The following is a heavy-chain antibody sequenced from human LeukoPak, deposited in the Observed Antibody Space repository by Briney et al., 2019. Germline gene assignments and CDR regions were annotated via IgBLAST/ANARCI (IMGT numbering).Heavy chain of an antibody. CDR3: TRDLTGGLYFDY. CDR2: IYYSGIT. D-gene: IGHD2-8*02. CDR1: GGSISSYY. V-gene: IGHV4-59*01. Sequence: SETLSLTCTVSGGSISSYYWSWIRQPPGKGLEWVGSIYYSGITNYNPSLKSRVSISVDTSKSQFSLRLSSVTAADTAIYYCTRDLTGGLYFDYWGQGALVTVSS. J-gene: IGHJ4*02.